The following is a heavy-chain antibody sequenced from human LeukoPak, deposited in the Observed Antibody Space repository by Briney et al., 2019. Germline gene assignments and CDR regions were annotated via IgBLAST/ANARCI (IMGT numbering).Heavy chain of an antibody. J-gene: IGHJ3*02. CDR2: ISSSSSYI. Sequence: PGGSLRLSCAASGFTFSSYAMSWVRQAPGKGLEWVSSISSSSSYIYYADSVKGRFTISRDNAKNSLYLQMNSLRAEDTAVYYCARAGCSGDSCYKTTFDIWGQGTMVTVSA. D-gene: IGHD2-15*01. CDR3: ARAGCSGDSCYKTTFDI. CDR1: GFTFSSYA. V-gene: IGHV3-21*01.